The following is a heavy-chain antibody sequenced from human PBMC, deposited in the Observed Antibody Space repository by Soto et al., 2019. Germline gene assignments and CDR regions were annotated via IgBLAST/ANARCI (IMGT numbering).Heavy chain of an antibody. CDR3: ERIVYDSRINYLSFEY. D-gene: IGHD3-22*01. Sequence: PAATXSLTGEVCVFSISMGNLVSCVRQPPEKGLEWIGEVYNDGSFNYHPSLERRVTISVDRSKNQFSLRLRSVTAAEKAKYYCERIVYDSRINYLSFEYWGQGILVTVSS. V-gene: IGHV4-4*02. CDR1: VFSISMGNL. J-gene: IGHJ4*02. CDR2: VYNDGSF.